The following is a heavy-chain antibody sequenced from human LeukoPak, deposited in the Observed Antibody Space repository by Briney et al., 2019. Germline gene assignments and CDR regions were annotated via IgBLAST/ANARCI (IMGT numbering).Heavy chain of an antibody. CDR2: IYPGDSDT. CDR1: GYSFTSYW. J-gene: IGHJ4*02. Sequence: EESLKISCKGSGYSFTSYWIGWVRQMPGKGMEWMGIIYPGDSDTRYRPSFQGQVTISADKSISTAYLQWSSLKASDTAMYYCARLGENWSGYLYYFDYWGQGTLVTVSS. V-gene: IGHV5-51*01. D-gene: IGHD3-3*01. CDR3: ARLGENWSGYLYYFDY.